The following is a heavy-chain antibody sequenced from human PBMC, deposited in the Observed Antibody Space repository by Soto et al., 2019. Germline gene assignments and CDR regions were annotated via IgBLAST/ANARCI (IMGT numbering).Heavy chain of an antibody. CDR3: VREDDGGDRDYYGLDV. CDR2: IHYTGSV. D-gene: IGHD4-17*01. J-gene: IGHJ6*02. CDR1: GGSISSDHYH. Sequence: QVQLQESGPGLVRPSQTLSLTCTVSGGSISSDHYHWTWIRQTPGKGLEWIGYIHYTGSVYYNPSLPGRVTIAVDTSKNLFSLKLSSVTAADTAVYFCVREDDGGDRDYYGLDVWGQGTTVTVSS. V-gene: IGHV4-30-4*01.